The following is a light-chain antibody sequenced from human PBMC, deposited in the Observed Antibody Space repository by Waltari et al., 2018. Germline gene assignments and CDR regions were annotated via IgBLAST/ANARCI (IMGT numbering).Light chain of an antibody. CDR1: SNDVGGYNS. J-gene: IGLJ1*01. CDR3: CSYAGGSRYV. CDR2: DVT. Sequence: QSALTQPRSVSGSPGQSVTISCTGTSNDVGGYNSVSWYQQHPGKAPKLMISDVTKRPSGVPERFSGSKSGNTASLTISGLQAEDEADYYCCSYAGGSRYVFGAGTKVSVL. V-gene: IGLV2-11*01.